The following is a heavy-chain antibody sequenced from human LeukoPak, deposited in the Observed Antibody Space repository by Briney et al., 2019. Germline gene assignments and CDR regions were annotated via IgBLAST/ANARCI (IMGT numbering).Heavy chain of an antibody. D-gene: IGHD2-2*01. CDR3: AEDGCRITSCHVLVDP. CDR2: ISYDGSNK. Sequence: GGSLRLSCSASGFTFSSYAMHWVRQAPGKGLEWVAVISYDGSNKYFADSVKGRFTISRDNSKNTLYLQMNGLRAEDTAVYYCAEDGCRITSCHVLVDPWGQGTLVTVSS. CDR1: GFTFSSYA. V-gene: IGHV3-30*18. J-gene: IGHJ5*02.